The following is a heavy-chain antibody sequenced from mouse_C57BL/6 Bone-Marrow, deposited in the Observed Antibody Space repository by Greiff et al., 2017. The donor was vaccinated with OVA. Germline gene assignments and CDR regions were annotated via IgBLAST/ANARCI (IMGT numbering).Heavy chain of an antibody. Sequence: EVKLVESGGGLVQPKGSLKLSCAASGFSFNTYAMNWVRQAPGKGLEWVARIRSKSNNYATYYADSVKDRFTISRDDSESMLYLQMNNLKTEDTAMYYCVRRDSITTVLDYWGQGTSVTVSS. D-gene: IGHD1-1*01. CDR3: VRRDSITTVLDY. CDR2: IRSKSNNYAT. V-gene: IGHV10-1*01. J-gene: IGHJ4*01. CDR1: GFSFNTYA.